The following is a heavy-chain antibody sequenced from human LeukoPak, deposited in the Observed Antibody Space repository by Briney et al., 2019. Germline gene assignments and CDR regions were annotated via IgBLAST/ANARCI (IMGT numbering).Heavy chain of an antibody. Sequence: PSETLSLTCTVSGGSISSSSYYWGWIRQPPGKGLEWIGEINHSGSTNYNPSLKSRVTISVDTSKNQFSLKLSSVTAADTAVYYCARPVNCSSTSCHYYFDYWGQGTLVTVSS. J-gene: IGHJ4*02. V-gene: IGHV4-39*07. CDR2: INHSGST. D-gene: IGHD2-2*01. CDR3: ARPVNCSSTSCHYYFDY. CDR1: GGSISSSSYY.